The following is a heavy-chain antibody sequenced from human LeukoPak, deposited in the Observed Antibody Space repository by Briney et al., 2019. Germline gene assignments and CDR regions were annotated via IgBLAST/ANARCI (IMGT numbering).Heavy chain of an antibody. J-gene: IGHJ4*02. CDR1: GGSISSSSYY. D-gene: IGHD3-22*01. Sequence: PSETLSLTCTVSGGSISSSSYYWGWIRQPPGKGLEWIGSIYYSGSTYYNPSLKSRVTISVDTSKNQFSLKLSSVTAADTAVYYCASGDDYYDSSGYYYGDYWGQGTLVTVSS. V-gene: IGHV4-39*07. CDR2: IYYSGST. CDR3: ASGDDYYDSSGYYYGDY.